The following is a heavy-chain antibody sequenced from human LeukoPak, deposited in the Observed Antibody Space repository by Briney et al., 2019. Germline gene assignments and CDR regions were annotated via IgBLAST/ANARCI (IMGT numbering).Heavy chain of an antibody. V-gene: IGHV3-48*02. D-gene: IGHD1-26*01. CDR3: ARDLVGATAS. CDR1: GFTFSSYS. CDR2: ISGSSTTI. J-gene: IGHJ5*02. Sequence: GRSLRLSCAASGFTFSSYSINSVRQAPGKGLEWVSYISGSSTTIYYADSVKGRFTISRDNAKNSLYLQMTSLRDEDTAVYYCARDLVGATASWGQGTLVTVSS.